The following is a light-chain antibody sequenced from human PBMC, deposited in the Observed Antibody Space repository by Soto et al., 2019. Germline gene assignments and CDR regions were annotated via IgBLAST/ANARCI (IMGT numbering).Light chain of an antibody. CDR1: RGPNTYS. V-gene: IGLV4-69*01. Sequence: VLTQSPFSSASLGASGKLTCTLSRGPNTYSIAWHQQQPEKGPRFLMKLKSDGSHSRGDGIPDRFSGSSSGAERYLTISSLQSEDEADYYCQTWATGIQVFGGGTKLTVL. J-gene: IGLJ2*01. CDR3: QTWATGIQV. CDR2: LKSDGSH.